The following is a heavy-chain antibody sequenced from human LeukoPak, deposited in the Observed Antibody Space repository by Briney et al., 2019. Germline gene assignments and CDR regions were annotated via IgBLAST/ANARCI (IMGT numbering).Heavy chain of an antibody. J-gene: IGHJ4*02. Sequence: GGSLRLSCAASGFSFSSYAMHWVRQAPGKGLEWVAVISYDGSNKYYADSVKGRFTISRDNSKNTLYLQMNSLRAEDTAVYYCARGGGFCGGDCYGVDYWAREPWSPSPQ. V-gene: IGHV3-30*04. CDR1: GFSFSSYA. D-gene: IGHD2-21*02. CDR2: ISYDGSNK. CDR3: ARGGGFCGGDCYGVDY.